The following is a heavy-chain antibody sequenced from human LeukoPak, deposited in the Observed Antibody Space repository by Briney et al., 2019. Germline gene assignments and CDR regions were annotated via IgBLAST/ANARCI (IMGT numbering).Heavy chain of an antibody. CDR1: GGSISSYY. V-gene: IGHV4-59*12. CDR3: ARGHRYCTNGVCYTYFDY. Sequence: SETLSLTCTVSGGSISSYYWSWIRQPPGKGLEWIGSIHYSGSTYNNPSLNSRVTISVDTSKNQFSLKLSSVTAADTAVYYCARGHRYCTNGVCYTYFDYWGQGTLVTVSS. CDR2: IHYSGST. J-gene: IGHJ4*02. D-gene: IGHD2-8*01.